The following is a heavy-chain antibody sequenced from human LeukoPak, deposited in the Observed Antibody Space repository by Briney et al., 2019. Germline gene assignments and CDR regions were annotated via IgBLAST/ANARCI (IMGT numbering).Heavy chain of an antibody. V-gene: IGHV4-4*07. CDR1: GGSISSYY. CDR3: ARQGIAVAMRLNWFDP. Sequence: SETLSLTCTVSGGSISSYYWTWIRQPAGKGLEWIGRIYTSGSTNYNPSLKSRVTMSVDTSKNQFSLKLSSVTAADTAVYYCARQGIAVAMRLNWFDPWGQGTLVTVSS. D-gene: IGHD6-19*01. J-gene: IGHJ5*02. CDR2: IYTSGST.